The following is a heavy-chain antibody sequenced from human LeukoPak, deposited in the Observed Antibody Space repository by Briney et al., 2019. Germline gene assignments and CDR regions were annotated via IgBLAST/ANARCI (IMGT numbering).Heavy chain of an antibody. V-gene: IGHV1-24*01. D-gene: IGHD1-26*01. J-gene: IGHJ3*02. CDR3: ARVESWEHSGSSQDVLDI. Sequence: ASVKVSCKVSGYTLTELSMHWVRQAPGKGLEWMGGFDPEDGETIYAQKFQDRVTMTTDMSTSTVYMELSSLRSEDTAVYYCARVESWEHSGSSQDVLDIWGQGTMVTVSS. CDR1: GYTLTELS. CDR2: FDPEDGET.